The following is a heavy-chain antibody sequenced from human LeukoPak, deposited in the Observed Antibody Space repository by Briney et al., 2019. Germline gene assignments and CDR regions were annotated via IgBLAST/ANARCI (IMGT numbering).Heavy chain of an antibody. D-gene: IGHD4-17*01. CDR3: ARHGLRRGTTVTSWFDP. V-gene: IGHV4-30-4*07. CDR1: GGSISSALYS. J-gene: IGHJ5*02. CDR2: IYYSGST. Sequence: PSETLSLTCAVSGGSISSALYSWSWIRQPPGKGLEWIGYIYYSGSTYYNPSLKSRVTISVDTSKNQFSLKLSSVTAADTAVYYCARHGLRRGTTVTSWFDPWGQGTLVTVSS.